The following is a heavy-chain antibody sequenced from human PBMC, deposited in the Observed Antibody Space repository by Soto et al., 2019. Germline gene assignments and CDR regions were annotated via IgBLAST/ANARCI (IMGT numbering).Heavy chain of an antibody. V-gene: IGHV3-48*02. J-gene: IGHJ4*02. D-gene: IGHD3-3*01. CDR1: RFTIYSYG. CDR3: GRDWGVKYDGRSAYIPHLDQ. Sequence: EVQLVESGGGLIRPGGSLRLSCSASRFTIYSYGMNWVRQAPGKGPEWVSLLSISGSDEYYADSVKGPFTISRDQAQNSLYRQRNRLGDDETALYYCGRDWGVKYDGRSAYIPHLDQWGQGTLVTVSS. CDR2: LSISGSDE.